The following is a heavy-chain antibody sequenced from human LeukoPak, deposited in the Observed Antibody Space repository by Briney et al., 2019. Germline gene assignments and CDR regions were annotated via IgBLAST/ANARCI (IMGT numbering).Heavy chain of an antibody. V-gene: IGHV3-48*01. Sequence: GGSLRLSCVVSGFTFSNYGMNWVRQAPGKGLDWVSYISASRSSISYADSVKGRFTISRDNAMNSLYLQLNSLRSEDTAVYYCAKGVVHGFDPWGQGTLVTVSS. CDR3: AKGVVHGFDP. D-gene: IGHD2-2*01. J-gene: IGHJ5*02. CDR2: ISASRSSI. CDR1: GFTFSNYG.